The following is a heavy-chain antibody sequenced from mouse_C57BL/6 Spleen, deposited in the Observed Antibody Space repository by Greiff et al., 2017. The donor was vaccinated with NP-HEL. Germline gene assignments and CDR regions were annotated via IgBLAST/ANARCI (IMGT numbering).Heavy chain of an antibody. CDR3: ASGYLDY. CDR1: GYTFTSYW. Sequence: QVQLQQPGAELVRPGTSVKLSCKASGYTFTSYWMHWVKQRPGQGLEWIGVIDPSDSYTNYNQKFKGKATLTVDTSSSTAYMQLSSLTSEDSAVYDCASGYLDYWGQGTTLTVSS. V-gene: IGHV1-59*01. D-gene: IGHD3-2*02. J-gene: IGHJ2*01. CDR2: IDPSDSYT.